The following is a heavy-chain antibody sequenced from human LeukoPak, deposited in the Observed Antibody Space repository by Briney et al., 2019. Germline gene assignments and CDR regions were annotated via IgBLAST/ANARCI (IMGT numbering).Heavy chain of an antibody. CDR1: GYTLTNYF. CDR2: INPSSGGT. CDR3: ARESRPIAASGRGAFDI. V-gene: IGHV1-46*01. Sequence: DSVKASCKASGYTLTNYFMHWVRQAPGQGLEWMGIINPSSGGTTYAQKFQGRVAMTSVTSRSTLYMELSSLRSEDTAIYYCARESRPIAASGRGAFDIWGQGTMVSVSS. D-gene: IGHD6-13*01. J-gene: IGHJ3*02.